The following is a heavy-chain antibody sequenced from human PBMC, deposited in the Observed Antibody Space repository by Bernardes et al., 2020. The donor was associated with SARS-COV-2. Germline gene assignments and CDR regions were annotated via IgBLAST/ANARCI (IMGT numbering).Heavy chain of an antibody. Sequence: GGSLRLSRAASGFTFSSYSMNWVRQAPGKGLEWVSSISSSSSYIYYADSVKGRFTISRDNAKNSLYLQMNSLRAEDTAVYYCARENVVVPAAIRPSYYYGMDVWGKGTTVTVSS. V-gene: IGHV3-21*01. CDR1: GFTFSSYS. J-gene: IGHJ6*04. CDR2: ISSSSSYI. CDR3: ARENVVVPAAIRPSYYYGMDV. D-gene: IGHD2-2*02.